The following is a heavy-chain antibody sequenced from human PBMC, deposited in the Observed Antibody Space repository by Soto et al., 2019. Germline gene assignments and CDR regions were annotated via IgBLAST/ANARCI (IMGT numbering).Heavy chain of an antibody. CDR1: GGSMINPY. Sequence: SETLSLTCAVSGGSMINPYWSWIRQPPGKGLEWIGYIYHSGSANYNPSLRSRVTISIDTSKNEFSLKLSSVTAADTAVYYCARVRYDSSNDAFDIWGQGTMVTVSS. CDR2: IYHSGSA. D-gene: IGHD6-13*01. J-gene: IGHJ3*02. CDR3: ARVRYDSSNDAFDI. V-gene: IGHV4-59*11.